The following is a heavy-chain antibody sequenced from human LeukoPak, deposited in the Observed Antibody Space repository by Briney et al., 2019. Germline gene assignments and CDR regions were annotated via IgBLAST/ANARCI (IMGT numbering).Heavy chain of an antibody. V-gene: IGHV4-34*01. CDR3: ARIFAARRKNYYYMDV. Sequence: SETLSLTCAVYGGSSSGYYWSWIRQPPGKGLEWIGEINHSGSTNYNPSLKSRVTISVDTSKNQFSLKLSSVTAADTAVYYCARIFAARRKNYYYMDVWGKGTTVTVSS. CDR2: INHSGST. D-gene: IGHD6-6*01. CDR1: GGSSSGYY. J-gene: IGHJ6*03.